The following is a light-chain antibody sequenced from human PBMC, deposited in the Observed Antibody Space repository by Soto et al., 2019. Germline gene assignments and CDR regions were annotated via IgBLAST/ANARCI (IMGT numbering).Light chain of an antibody. J-gene: IGKJ3*01. Sequence: DIQLTQSPASVSAAVGDRINISCRASQPIKTWLAWYQQKPGKGPSLLIYAASTSESGVPSRFSGSGSGTDFTFTISSLQPEDAAIYSCQQSESRPFTFGPGTKV. CDR1: QPIKTW. V-gene: IGKV1-12*02. CDR3: QQSESRPFT. CDR2: AAS.